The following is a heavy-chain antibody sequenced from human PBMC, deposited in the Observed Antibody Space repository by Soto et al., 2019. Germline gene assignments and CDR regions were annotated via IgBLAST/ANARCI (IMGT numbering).Heavy chain of an antibody. Sequence: QVQLVQSGAEVKKPGASVKVSCKASGYTFTGYYMHWVRQAPGQGLEWMGWINPNSGGTNYAQKLQGWVTMTRDTSISIAYMELSRLKSDDTAVYYCARESEYYDILTGYSIYYYDGMDVWGQGTTVTVSS. D-gene: IGHD3-9*01. CDR3: ARESEYYDILTGYSIYYYDGMDV. V-gene: IGHV1-2*04. CDR2: INPNSGGT. CDR1: GYTFTGYY. J-gene: IGHJ6*02.